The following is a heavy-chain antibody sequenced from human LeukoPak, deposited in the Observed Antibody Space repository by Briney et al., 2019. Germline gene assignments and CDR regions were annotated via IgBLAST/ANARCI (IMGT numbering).Heavy chain of an antibody. CDR3: VRTWNTY. Sequence: PGGSLRLSCAASGFTFSNYEMNWVRQAPGKGLEWSSYISGSGTTIYYADSVKGRFTISRDNAKNSLYLQMNSLRAEDTAVYYCVRTWNTYWGQGTLVTVSS. CDR2: ISGSGTTI. CDR1: GFTFSNYE. J-gene: IGHJ4*02. V-gene: IGHV3-48*03. D-gene: IGHD1-1*01.